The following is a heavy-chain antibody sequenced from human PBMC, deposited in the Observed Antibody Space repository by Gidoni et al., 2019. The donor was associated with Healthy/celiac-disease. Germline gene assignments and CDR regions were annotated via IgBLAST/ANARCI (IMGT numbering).Heavy chain of an antibody. J-gene: IGHJ6*02. CDR1: GFTFSSYA. Sequence: QVQLVESGGGVVQPGRSLRLSCAASGFTFSSYAMHWVRQAPGKGLEWVAVRSYDGSNKYYADSVKGRFTISRDNSKNTLYLQMNSLRAEDTAVYYCAREGRIAAAGKWDYYYGMDVWGQGTTVTVSS. V-gene: IGHV3-30*04. D-gene: IGHD6-13*01. CDR2: RSYDGSNK. CDR3: AREGRIAAAGKWDYYYGMDV.